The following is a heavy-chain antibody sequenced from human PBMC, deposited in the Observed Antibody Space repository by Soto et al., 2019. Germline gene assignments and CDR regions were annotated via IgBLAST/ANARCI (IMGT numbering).Heavy chain of an antibody. CDR2: INPSGGST. CDR3: ARGVLLRFLEWLSQLDY. Sequence: QVQLVQSGAEVKKPGASVKVSCKASGYTFTSYYMHWVRQAPGQGLEWMGIINPSGGSTSYAHKFQGRVTMTRDTSTRTVYMELSSLRSEDTAVYYCARGVLLRFLEWLSQLDYWSQGTLVTVSS. J-gene: IGHJ4*02. CDR1: GYTFTSYY. V-gene: IGHV1-46*01. D-gene: IGHD3-3*01.